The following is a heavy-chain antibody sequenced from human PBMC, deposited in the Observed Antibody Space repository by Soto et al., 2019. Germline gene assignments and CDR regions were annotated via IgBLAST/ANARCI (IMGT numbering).Heavy chain of an antibody. CDR1: GYTFIDYY. J-gene: IGHJ4*02. V-gene: IGHV1-2*02. CDR3: ARRNGYSSDWFFDY. CDR2: INPNGGGT. Sequence: QVRLVQSGAEVREPGASLKVSCQASGYTFIDYYIHWVRQVPGQGLQWMGWINPNGGGTKYVENFEGRVTMSGDRSISTAYLEVSGLRSDDTAIYFCARRNGYSSDWFFDYWGQGTLITVSS. D-gene: IGHD6-25*01.